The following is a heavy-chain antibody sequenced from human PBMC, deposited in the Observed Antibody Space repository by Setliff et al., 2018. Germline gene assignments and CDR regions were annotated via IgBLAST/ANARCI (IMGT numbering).Heavy chain of an antibody. Sequence: GASVKVSCKASGYAVTGYHIHWVRQAPGQGPEWMGWINPNTGGTNYAQKFQGRVTMTRDTSITTAYMELSSLGSDDTAVYYCARVAIMGPPSWGQGTLVTVSS. V-gene: IGHV1-2*02. J-gene: IGHJ5*02. CDR1: GYAVTGYH. CDR2: INPNTGGT. CDR3: ARVAIMGPPS. D-gene: IGHD3-16*01.